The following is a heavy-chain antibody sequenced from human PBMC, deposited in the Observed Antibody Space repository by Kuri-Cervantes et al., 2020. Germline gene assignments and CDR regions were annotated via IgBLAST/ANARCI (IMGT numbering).Heavy chain of an antibody. CDR3: ARVPIPVIIAVAGTELYGMDV. J-gene: IGHJ6*02. CDR1: AFTFSSYG. V-gene: IGHV3-30*02. Sequence: GESLKISCAASAFTFSSYGMHWVRQAPGKGLEWVAVIGFDGHNEDYADSVKGRFTISRDNSKSTLYLQMNSLRAEDTAVYYCARVPIPVIIAVAGTELYGMDVWGQGTTVTVSS. CDR2: IGFDGHNE. D-gene: IGHD6-19*01.